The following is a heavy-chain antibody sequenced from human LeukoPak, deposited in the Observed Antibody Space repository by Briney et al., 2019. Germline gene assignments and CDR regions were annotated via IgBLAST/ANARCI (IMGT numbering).Heavy chain of an antibody. CDR2: ISYHGNNK. V-gene: IGHV3-30*18. Sequence: GGSLRLSCVASGFTFSDYGMYWVRQAPGKGLEWVTVISYHGNNKYYTDSVKGRFSISRDNSKNTLYLQMNSLRAEDTAVYYCAKALLKLRFLEWLSNDAFDIWGQGTMVTVSS. CDR3: AKALLKLRFLEWLSNDAFDI. J-gene: IGHJ3*02. CDR1: GFTFSDYG. D-gene: IGHD3-3*01.